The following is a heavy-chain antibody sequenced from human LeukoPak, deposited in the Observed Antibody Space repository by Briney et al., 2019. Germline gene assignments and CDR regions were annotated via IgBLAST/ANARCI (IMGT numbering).Heavy chain of an antibody. Sequence: GGSLRLSCAASGFTFSSYGMSWVRQAPGKGLEWVSAISGSSDSTYYADSMKGRFTISRDNSKNTLYLQVNSLRAEDTAMYYCARNILFAFDIWGQGTMVTVSS. V-gene: IGHV3-23*01. J-gene: IGHJ3*02. CDR3: ARNILFAFDI. CDR1: GFTFSSYG. CDR2: ISGSSDST.